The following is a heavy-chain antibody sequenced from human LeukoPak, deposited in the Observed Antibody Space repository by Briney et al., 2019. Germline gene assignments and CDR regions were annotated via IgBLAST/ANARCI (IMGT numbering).Heavy chain of an antibody. CDR3: ARGGVRGVIAWFDP. V-gene: IGHV4-4*02. CDR1: GGSISSVNL. CDR2: MYLSGTD. D-gene: IGHD3-10*01. Sequence: SGTLSLTCAVSGGSISSVNLWSWVRQPPGKGLEWVGEMYLSGTDTYNPSLKSRVTISLDRSKNQLSLRLRSVTAADTAVYYCARGGVRGVIAWFDPWGQGTLVTVSS. J-gene: IGHJ5*02.